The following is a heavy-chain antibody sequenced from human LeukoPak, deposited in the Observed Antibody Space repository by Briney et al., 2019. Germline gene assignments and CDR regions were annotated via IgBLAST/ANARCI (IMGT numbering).Heavy chain of an antibody. V-gene: IGHV1-69*13. CDR1: GGTFISYA. CDR2: IIPIFGTA. Sequence: ASVKVSCKASGGTFISYAISWVRQAPGQGLEWMGGIIPIFGTANYAQKFQGRVTITADESTSTAYMELSSLRSEDTAVYYCARGNPTGYYGSGSYYKSLDYWGQGTLVTVSS. CDR3: ARGNPTGYYGSGSYYKSLDY. J-gene: IGHJ4*02. D-gene: IGHD3-10*01.